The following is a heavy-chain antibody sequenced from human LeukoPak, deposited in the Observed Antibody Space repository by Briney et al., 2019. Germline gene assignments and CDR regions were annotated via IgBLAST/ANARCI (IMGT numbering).Heavy chain of an antibody. J-gene: IGHJ3*02. CDR1: GYTFTSYG. CDR3: ARDLRPYNWNYDAFDI. CDR2: ISAYNGNT. Sequence: ASVKVSCKASGYTFTSYGISWVRQAPGQGLEWMGWISAYNGNTNYAQKLQGRVTMTTDTSTSTAYMELRSLRSDDTAVYYCARDLRPYNWNYDAFDIWGQGAMVTVSS. V-gene: IGHV1-18*01. D-gene: IGHD1-20*01.